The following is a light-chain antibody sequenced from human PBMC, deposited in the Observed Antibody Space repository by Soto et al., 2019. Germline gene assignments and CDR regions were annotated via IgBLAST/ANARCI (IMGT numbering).Light chain of an antibody. CDR1: KSDVGGYNY. CDR3: SSYAGSNNLL. Sequence: QSVLTQPPSASGSPGQSVTISCTGTKSDVGGYNYVSWYQQHPGKAPKLMIYEVSKRPSGVPDRFSGSKSCNTASLTVSGLQAEDEADYYCSSYAGSNNLLFGGGTKLTVL. J-gene: IGLJ2*01. CDR2: EVS. V-gene: IGLV2-8*01.